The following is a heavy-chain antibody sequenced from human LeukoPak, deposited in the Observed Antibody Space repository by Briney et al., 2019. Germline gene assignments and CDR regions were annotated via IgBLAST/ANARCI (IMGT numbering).Heavy chain of an antibody. J-gene: IGHJ4*02. CDR1: GYTFTSYA. Sequence: ASVKVSCKASGYTFTSYAMNWVRQAPGQGLKWMGWINTNTGNPTYAQGFTGRFVFSLDTSVSTAYLQISSLKAEDTAVYYCARDSSWGVPKYYFDYWGQGTLVTVSS. D-gene: IGHD3-10*01. CDR3: ARDSSWGVPKYYFDY. CDR2: INTNTGNP. V-gene: IGHV7-4-1*02.